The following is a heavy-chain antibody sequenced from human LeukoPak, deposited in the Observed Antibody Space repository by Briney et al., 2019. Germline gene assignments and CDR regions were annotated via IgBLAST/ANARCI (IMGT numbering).Heavy chain of an antibody. D-gene: IGHD1-26*01. Sequence: SQTLSLTCTVSGGSISSGGYYWSWIRQPPGKGLEWIGYIYHSGSTYYNPSLKSRVTISVDTSKNQFSLKLSSVTAADTAVYYCARVRGSYYYYMDVWGKGTTVTVSS. CDR2: IYHSGST. V-gene: IGHV4-30-2*05. CDR3: ARVRGSYYYYMDV. J-gene: IGHJ6*03. CDR1: GGSISSGGYY.